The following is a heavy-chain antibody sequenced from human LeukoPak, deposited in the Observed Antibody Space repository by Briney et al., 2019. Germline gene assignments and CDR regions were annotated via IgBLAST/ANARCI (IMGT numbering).Heavy chain of an antibody. V-gene: IGHV1-69*13. CDR2: IIPIFGTA. J-gene: IGHJ6*03. Sequence: SVKVSCKASGYTFTSYGISWVRQAPGQGLEWMGGIIPIFGTANYAQKFQGRVTITADESTSTAYMELSSLRSEDTAVYYCARSSGGYGSGSYRNYYYYYMDVWGKGTTVTISS. D-gene: IGHD3-10*01. CDR1: GYTFTSYG. CDR3: ARSSGGYGSGSYRNYYYYYMDV.